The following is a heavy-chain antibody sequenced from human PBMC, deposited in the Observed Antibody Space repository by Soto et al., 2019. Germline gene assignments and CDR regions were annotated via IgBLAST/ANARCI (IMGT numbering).Heavy chain of an antibody. J-gene: IGHJ5*02. CDR3: ARVNYDILTGYYWFDP. CDR1: GGSISSGDYY. V-gene: IGHV4-30-4*01. CDR2: IYYSGST. D-gene: IGHD3-9*01. Sequence: PSETLSLTCTVSGGSISSGDYYWSWIRQPPGKGLEWIGYIYYSGSTYYNPSLKSRVTISVDTSKNQFSLKLSSVTAADTAVYYCARVNYDILTGYYWFDPRRQGTLVTVSS.